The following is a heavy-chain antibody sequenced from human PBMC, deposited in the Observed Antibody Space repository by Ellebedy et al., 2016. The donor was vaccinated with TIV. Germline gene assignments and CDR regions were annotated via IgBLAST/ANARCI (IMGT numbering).Heavy chain of an antibody. Sequence: GESLKISCAASGFTFSNYWMTWVRQAPGKGLEWVANVKQDGSEENYVDSVKGRFSISRDNTKNSMYLQMNSLRDEDTAVYYCARDQWLGRAYYFDYWGQGTLLTVSS. J-gene: IGHJ4*02. V-gene: IGHV3-7*01. CDR2: VKQDGSEE. CDR3: ARDQWLGRAYYFDY. D-gene: IGHD6-19*01. CDR1: GFTFSNYW.